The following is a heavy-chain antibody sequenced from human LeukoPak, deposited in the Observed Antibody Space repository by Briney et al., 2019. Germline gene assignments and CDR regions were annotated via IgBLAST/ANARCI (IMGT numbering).Heavy chain of an antibody. D-gene: IGHD6-13*01. Sequence: PGGSLRLSCAASGFTFSSYWMHWVRQAPGKGLVWVSRINSDGSSTSYADSVKGRFTISRDNAKNTLYLQMNSLRAEDTAVYYCERHYSSSWYENYYYYMHVWGKGTTVTVSS. J-gene: IGHJ6*03. V-gene: IGHV3-74*01. CDR1: GFTFSSYW. CDR3: ERHYSSSWYENYYYYMHV. CDR2: INSDGSST.